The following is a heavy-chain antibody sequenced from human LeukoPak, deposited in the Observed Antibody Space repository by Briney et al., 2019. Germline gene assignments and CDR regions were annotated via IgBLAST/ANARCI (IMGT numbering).Heavy chain of an antibody. J-gene: IGHJ6*03. CDR3: ARGRGYMDV. Sequence: SQTLSLTCTVSGDSISSGSYWWSWLRQPAGKGLEWIGRIYSSGSTNYNPSLKSRFTISVDTSKNQFSLKLSSVTAADTAVYYCARGRGYMDVWGKGTTVTVSS. CDR1: GDSISSGSYW. CDR2: IYSSGST. V-gene: IGHV4-61*02.